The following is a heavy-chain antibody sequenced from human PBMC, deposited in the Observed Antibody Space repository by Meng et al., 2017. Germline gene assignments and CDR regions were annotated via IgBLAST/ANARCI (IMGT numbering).Heavy chain of an antibody. CDR3: ARDRPYYDYVWGSYRPRDPKDYYYYGMDV. CDR1: GYTFTSYG. D-gene: IGHD3-16*02. V-gene: IGHV1-18*01. Sequence: ASVKVSCKASGYTFTSYGISWVRQAPGQGLEWMGWISAYNGNTNYAQKLQGRVTMTTDTSTSTAYMELRSLRSDDTAVYYCARDRPYYDYVWGSYRPRDPKDYYYYGMDVWGQGTMVTVSS. CDR2: ISAYNGNT. J-gene: IGHJ6*02.